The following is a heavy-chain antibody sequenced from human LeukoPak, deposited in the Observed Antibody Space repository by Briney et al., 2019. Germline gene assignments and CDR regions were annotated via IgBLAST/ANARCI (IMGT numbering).Heavy chain of an antibody. CDR3: ARRDIVVIVSASDY. CDR1: GFTFSSYS. V-gene: IGHV3-48*01. D-gene: IGHD2-15*01. Sequence: GGSLRLSCAASGFTFSSYSMNWVRQAPGKGLEWVSYISSSSSTIYYGDSVKGRFTVSRDNSKNTVYLQMNSLRVDDTAVYYCARRDIVVIVSASDYWGQGTQVTVSS. J-gene: IGHJ4*02. CDR2: ISSSSSTI.